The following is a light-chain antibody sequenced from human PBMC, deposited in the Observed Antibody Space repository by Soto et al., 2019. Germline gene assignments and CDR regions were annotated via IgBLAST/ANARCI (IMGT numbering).Light chain of an antibody. CDR3: QQYGSSPRT. CDR2: DAF. Sequence: EIQMTQSPSTLSASVGDRVTITCRASQSVSSWVAWYQQKPGKAPNLLIYDAFSLQIGVPSRFSGSGSGTDFTLTISRMEPEDFAVYCCQQYGSSPRTFGQGTKVDIK. V-gene: IGKV1-5*01. CDR1: QSVSSW. J-gene: IGKJ1*01.